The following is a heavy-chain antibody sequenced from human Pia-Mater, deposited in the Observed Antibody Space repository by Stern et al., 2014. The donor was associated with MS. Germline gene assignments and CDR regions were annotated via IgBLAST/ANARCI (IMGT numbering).Heavy chain of an antibody. CDR2: MNPDSGDT. V-gene: IGHV1-8*01. CDR1: GYTFTSDD. CDR3: TKAWDS. J-gene: IGHJ5*01. Sequence: QVQLVQSGAEVRKPGASVKVSCKASGYTFTSDDINWVRQAPGQGLEWMGWMNPDSGDTGFAQKFQGRVTMTRDPSITTAFMELTNLRSDDTAVYYCTKAWDSCGPGTLIIVSS.